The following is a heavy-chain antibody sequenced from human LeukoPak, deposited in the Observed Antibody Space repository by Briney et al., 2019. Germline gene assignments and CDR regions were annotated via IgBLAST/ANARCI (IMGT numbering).Heavy chain of an antibody. CDR3: ARDNSVGDNAWWFDP. D-gene: IGHD1-26*01. J-gene: IGHJ5*02. CDR2: INPTGGST. CDR1: GYTFTSYY. V-gene: IGHV1-46*01. Sequence: GASVKVSCKASGYTFTSYYMHWVRQAPGQGLEWMGLINPTGGSTGYAQKVQGRVTMTRDMSTSTDYMELSSLRSEDTAIYYCARDNSVGDNAWWFDPWGQGTLVTVSS.